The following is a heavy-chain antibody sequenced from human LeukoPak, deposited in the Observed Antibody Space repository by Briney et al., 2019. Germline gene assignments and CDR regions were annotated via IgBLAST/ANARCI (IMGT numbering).Heavy chain of an antibody. CDR2: MNPNSGNT. D-gene: IGHD6-19*01. J-gene: IGHJ1*01. CDR3: ARLSSGWYDWFLGSPKYFQH. CDR1: GYTFTSYD. V-gene: IGHV1-8*01. Sequence: SVKVSCKASGYTFTSYDINWVRQATGQGLEWMGWMNPNSGNTGYAQKFQGRVTMTRNTSISTAYMELSSLRSEDTAVYYCARLSSGWYDWFLGSPKYFQHWGQGTLVTVSS.